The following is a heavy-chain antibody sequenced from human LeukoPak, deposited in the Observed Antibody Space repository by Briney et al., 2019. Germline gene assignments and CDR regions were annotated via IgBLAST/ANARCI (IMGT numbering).Heavy chain of an antibody. CDR1: GFTFSNYA. J-gene: IGHJ4*02. V-gene: IGHV3-23*01. D-gene: IGHD2/OR15-2a*01. CDR3: AKDRDNSNWHPYFDN. CDR2: ISGSDSST. Sequence: PGGSLRLSCAASGFTFSNYAMSWVRQAPGRGLEWVSVISGSDSSTYYADSVKGRFTISRDNSKNTLYLQMNSLRAEDTAIYFCAKDRDNSNWHPYFDNWGQGTLVTVSS.